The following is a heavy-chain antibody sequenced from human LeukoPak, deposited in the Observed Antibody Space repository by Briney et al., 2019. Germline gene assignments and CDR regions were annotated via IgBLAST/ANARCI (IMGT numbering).Heavy chain of an antibody. D-gene: IGHD2-15*01. CDR2: ISSSSYI. CDR1: GFTFSSYS. V-gene: IGHV3-21*04. Sequence: GSLRLSCAASGFTFSSYSMNWVRQAPGKGLEWVSSISSSSYIYYADSVKGRFTISRDNAKNSLYLQMNSLRAEDTAVYYCARCSGGSCYGLAFDYWGQGTLVTVSS. CDR3: ARCSGGSCYGLAFDY. J-gene: IGHJ4*02.